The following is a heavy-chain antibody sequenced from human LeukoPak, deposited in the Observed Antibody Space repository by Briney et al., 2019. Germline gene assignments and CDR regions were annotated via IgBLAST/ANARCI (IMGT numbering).Heavy chain of an antibody. V-gene: IGHV4-61*02. CDR3: ARSPSAGWFDP. CDR2: ISSSGNT. Sequence: SQTLSLTCTVSGGSIMSGSYYWSWIRQPAGKGLDWIGRISSSGNTNYNPSLKSRVTISIDTSKNQFSLKLSSVTAADTAVYYCARSPSAGWFDPRGQGTLVTVSS. J-gene: IGHJ5*02. CDR1: GGSIMSGSYY.